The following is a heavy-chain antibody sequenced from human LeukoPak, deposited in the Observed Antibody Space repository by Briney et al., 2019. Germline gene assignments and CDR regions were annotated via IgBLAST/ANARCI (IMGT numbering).Heavy chain of an antibody. D-gene: IGHD6-19*01. CDR2: IYYTGST. V-gene: IGHV4-39*01. CDR1: GGSISSSSYY. J-gene: IGHJ4*02. Sequence: SETLSLTCTVSGGSISSSSYYWGWIRQPPGKGLEWIGNIYYTGSTYYNPSLKSRVTISVDTFRNQFSLELTSVTAADTAVYYCARHASVSGNWPRPLHYWGQGSLVTVSS. CDR3: ARHASVSGNWPRPLHY.